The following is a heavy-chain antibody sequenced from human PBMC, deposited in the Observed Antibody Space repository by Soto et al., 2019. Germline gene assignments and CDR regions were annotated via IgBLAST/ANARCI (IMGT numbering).Heavy chain of an antibody. Sequence: GGSLRLSCAASGFTFSSYAMSWVRQAPGKGLEWVSAISGSGGSTYYADSVKGRFTISRDNSKNTLYLQMKSLRAEDTAVYYCAKVQRGYSYGYVDYWGQGTLVTVSS. CDR2: ISGSGGST. D-gene: IGHD5-18*01. V-gene: IGHV3-23*01. CDR3: AKVQRGYSYGYVDY. CDR1: GFTFSSYA. J-gene: IGHJ4*02.